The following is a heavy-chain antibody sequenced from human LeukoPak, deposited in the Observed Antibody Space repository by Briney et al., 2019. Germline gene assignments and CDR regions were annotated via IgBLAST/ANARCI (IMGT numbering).Heavy chain of an antibody. Sequence: GSLRLSCSASGFTFSSYSTNWVRQAPGKGLEWVSSISSSSSYIYYADSVKGRFTISRDNAKNSLYLQMNSLRAEDTAVYYCARGSAPTFDYWGQGTLVTVSS. J-gene: IGHJ4*02. CDR1: GFTFSSYS. CDR2: ISSSSSYI. V-gene: IGHV3-21*01. CDR3: ARGSAPTFDY.